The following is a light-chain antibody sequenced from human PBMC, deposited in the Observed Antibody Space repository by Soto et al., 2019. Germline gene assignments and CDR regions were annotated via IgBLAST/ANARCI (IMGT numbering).Light chain of an antibody. CDR1: QRISSW. CDR3: QQDNTYPLS. CDR2: KAS. V-gene: IGKV1-5*03. Sequence: DIQMTQSPSTLSASVGDRVAITCRASQRISSWLAWCQQKPGKAPKFLISKASTLESGVPSRFSGSGSGTEFTLTISSLQPDDFATYYGQQDNTYPLSFGGGTKVEIK. J-gene: IGKJ4*01.